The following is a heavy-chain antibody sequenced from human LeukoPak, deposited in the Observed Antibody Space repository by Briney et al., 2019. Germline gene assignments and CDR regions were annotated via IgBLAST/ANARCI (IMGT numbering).Heavy chain of an antibody. V-gene: IGHV3-30*18. J-gene: IGHJ6*03. Sequence: GRSLRLSCAASGFTFSSYGMHWVRQAPGKGLDWVVVISYDGSNKYYADSVKGRFTISRDNSKNTLYLQMNSLRAEDAAVYYCAKTAIGNGYYYYYYMDVWGKGTTVTVSS. CDR3: AKTAIGNGYYYYYYMDV. CDR2: ISYDGSNK. D-gene: IGHD2-8*01. CDR1: GFTFSSYG.